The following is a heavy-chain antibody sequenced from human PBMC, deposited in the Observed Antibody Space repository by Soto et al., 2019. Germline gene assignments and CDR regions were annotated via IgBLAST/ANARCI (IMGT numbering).Heavy chain of an antibody. D-gene: IGHD1-26*01. CDR1: GFTFSSYG. CDR3: AKETYSGRLDY. V-gene: IGHV3-30*18. J-gene: IGHJ4*02. Sequence: QVQLVESGGGMVQPGRSLRLSCAASGFTFSSYGMHWVRQAPGKGLEWVAVISYDGSNKYYADSVKGRFTISRDNSKNTLYLQMSSLRAEDTAVYYCAKETYSGRLDYWGQGTLVTVSS. CDR2: ISYDGSNK.